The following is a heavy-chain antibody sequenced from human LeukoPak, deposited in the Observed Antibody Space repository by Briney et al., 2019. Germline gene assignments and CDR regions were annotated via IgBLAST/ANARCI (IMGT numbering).Heavy chain of an antibody. J-gene: IGHJ6*02. D-gene: IGHD3-9*01. CDR1: GGSISDYY. CDR3: ARDGGTYYDILTGRYYYYGMDV. Sequence: SETLSLTCAVSGGSISDYYCSWIRQPPGKGLEWIGYIYYSGSTNYNPSLKSRVTISVDTSKNQFSLKLSSVTAADTAVYYCARDGGTYYDILTGRYYYYGMDVWGQGTTVTVSS. V-gene: IGHV4-59*01. CDR2: IYYSGST.